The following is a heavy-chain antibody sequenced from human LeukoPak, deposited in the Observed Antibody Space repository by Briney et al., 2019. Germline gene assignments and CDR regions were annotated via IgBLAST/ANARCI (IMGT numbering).Heavy chain of an antibody. CDR1: GFTFNSYA. V-gene: IGHV3-23*01. J-gene: IGHJ6*02. CDR3: AIRKQQVVPPRAYPYYYGMDV. Sequence: GGSLRLSCAASGFTFNSYAMNWVRQAPGKGLEWVSGISGIGGSTYYADSVKGRFTISRDKSKNTLYLLMISLRAEDTAVYYCAIRKQQVVPPRAYPYYYGMDVWGQGTTVTVSS. D-gene: IGHD6-13*01. CDR2: ISGIGGST.